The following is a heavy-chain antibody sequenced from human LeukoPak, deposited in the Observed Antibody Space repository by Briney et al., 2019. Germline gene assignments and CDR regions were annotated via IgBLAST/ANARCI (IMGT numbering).Heavy chain of an antibody. Sequence: ASVKVSCRASGGTFSSYAISWVRQAPGQGLEWMGGIIPIFGTANYAQKFQGRVTITADKSTSTAYMELSSLRSEDMAVYYCASSYGDYGNFDYWGQGTLVTVSS. CDR2: IIPIFGTA. J-gene: IGHJ4*02. V-gene: IGHV1-69*06. CDR1: GGTFSSYA. D-gene: IGHD4-17*01. CDR3: ASSYGDYGNFDY.